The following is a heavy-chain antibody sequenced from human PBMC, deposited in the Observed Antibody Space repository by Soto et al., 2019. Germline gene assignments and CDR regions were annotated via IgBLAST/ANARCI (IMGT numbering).Heavy chain of an antibody. Sequence: QVELVQSGAEVKKPGATVRVSCKASGSIVINYGINWVRQAPGQGLEWMGCISGYNGNAHYSQKFQNRVTVTTDTSTTTAYMELRSLRSDDTALYYCATGGGALDIWGQGTMVIVSS. J-gene: IGHJ3*02. CDR1: GSIVINYG. CDR2: ISGYNGNA. CDR3: ATGGGALDI. V-gene: IGHV1-18*01. D-gene: IGHD3-10*01.